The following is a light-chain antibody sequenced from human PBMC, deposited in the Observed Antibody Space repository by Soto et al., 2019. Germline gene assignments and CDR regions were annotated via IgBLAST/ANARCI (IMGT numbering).Light chain of an antibody. V-gene: IGLV3-21*02. Sequence: SYELTQPPSVSVAPGQTARITCGGNNIGSKSVHWYQQKPGQAPVLVVYDDSDRPSGIPKRFSGSNSGNTATLTISRVEAGDEADYYCQVWDSSSDHRVFGGGTKLTVL. CDR3: QVWDSSSDHRV. J-gene: IGLJ3*02. CDR2: DDS. CDR1: NIGSKS.